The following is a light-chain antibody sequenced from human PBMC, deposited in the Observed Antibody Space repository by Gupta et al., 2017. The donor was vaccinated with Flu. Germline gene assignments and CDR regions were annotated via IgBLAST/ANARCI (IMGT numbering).Light chain of an antibody. CDR1: QSISSW. CDR3: QQYKSYPYN. J-gene: IGKJ2*01. Sequence: DIQMTQSPSPLSASVGDRVTITCRASQSISSWLVWYQQKPGIAPKILISKGSDLESGVPSRFSGRGSGTEFTLTIDSLQPDDFATYYCQQYKSYPYNFGQGTKLEIK. CDR2: KGS. V-gene: IGKV1-5*03.